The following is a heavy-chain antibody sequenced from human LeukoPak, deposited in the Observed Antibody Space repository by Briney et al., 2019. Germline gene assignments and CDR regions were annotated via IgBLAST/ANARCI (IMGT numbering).Heavy chain of an antibody. D-gene: IGHD4-11*01. CDR2: IHASGDA. V-gene: IGHV4-4*08. J-gene: IGHJ4*02. CDR1: GVSISSNY. Sequence: PSETLSLTCTVSGVSISSNYWSWIRQPPGKGLEWNGLEWIGYIHASGDANYNPPLNRRVTMSLDSSRRHLSLNLSSLTAADTAVYFCAGYDHSNYLAYWGQGILVTVSS. CDR3: AGYDHSNYLAY.